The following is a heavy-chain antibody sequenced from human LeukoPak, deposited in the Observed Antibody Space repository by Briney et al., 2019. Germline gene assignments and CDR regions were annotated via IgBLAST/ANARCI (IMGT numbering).Heavy chain of an antibody. V-gene: IGHV1-2*02. Sequence: ASVKVSCKASGHTFTNYYMHWVRQAPGQGLEGMGWINPNSGVTNYAQKLQGRVTITRDTSIDTAYMQLSRLRSDDTAVYYCAKDRYGDYEAPFHYYMDAWGRGTTVTVSS. CDR2: INPNSGVT. J-gene: IGHJ6*03. CDR3: AKDRYGDYEAPFHYYMDA. CDR1: GHTFTNYY. D-gene: IGHD5-12*01.